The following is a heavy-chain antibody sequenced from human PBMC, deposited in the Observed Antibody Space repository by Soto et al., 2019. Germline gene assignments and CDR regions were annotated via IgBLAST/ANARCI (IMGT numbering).Heavy chain of an antibody. J-gene: IGHJ4*02. D-gene: IGHD4-17*01. CDR3: ARDNVVRSLLIRDY. CDR2: IYYSGST. V-gene: IGHV4-30-4*01. CDR1: GGSISSGDYY. Sequence: SETLSLTCTVSGGSISSGDYYWSWIRQPPGKGLEWIGYIYYSGSTYYNPSLKSRVTISVDTSKNQFSLKLSSVTAADTAVYYCARDNVVRSLLIRDYWGQGTLVTVAS.